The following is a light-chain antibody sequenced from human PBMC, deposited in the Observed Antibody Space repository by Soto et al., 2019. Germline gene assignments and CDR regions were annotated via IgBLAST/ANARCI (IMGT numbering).Light chain of an antibody. V-gene: IGKV1-39*01. CDR1: QTINNY. CDR2: SAY. Sequence: DIQMTQSPSSLSASLGDRVTITCRASQTINNYLHWYQQRPGEAPKLLIYSAYNLQTGVPPRFSGSGAGTHFPLTISSLQPEDFATCYCQQSSSTPHTFGQGTILEIK. CDR3: QQSSSTPHT. J-gene: IGKJ2*01.